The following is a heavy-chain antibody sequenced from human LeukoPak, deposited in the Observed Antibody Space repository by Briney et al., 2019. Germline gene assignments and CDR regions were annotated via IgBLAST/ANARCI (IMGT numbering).Heavy chain of an antibody. CDR2: ISYDGSNK. Sequence: PGGSLRLSCAASGFTFSSYAMHWVRQAPGKGLEWVAVISYDGSNKYYADSVKGRFTISRDNSKNTLYLQMNSLRAEDTAVYYCARDLDRGGDKLCYWGQGTLVTVSS. V-gene: IGHV3-30-3*01. CDR1: GFTFSSYA. CDR3: ARDLDRGGDKLCY. D-gene: IGHD2-21*01. J-gene: IGHJ4*02.